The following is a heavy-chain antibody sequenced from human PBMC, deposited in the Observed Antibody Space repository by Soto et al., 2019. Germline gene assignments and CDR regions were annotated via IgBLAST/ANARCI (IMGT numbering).Heavy chain of an antibody. V-gene: IGHV3-11*04. D-gene: IGHD5-18*01. J-gene: IGHJ4*02. CDR2: ISSSGSII. CDR3: AKDIVKYTYGACDY. Sequence: GGSLRLSCAASAFTFSDYYMSWIRQAPGKGLEWVSYISSSGSIIYYADSVKGRFTISRDNSKNTLYLQLNSLRTEDTAVYYCAKDIVKYTYGACDYWGQGVLVTVSS. CDR1: AFTFSDYY.